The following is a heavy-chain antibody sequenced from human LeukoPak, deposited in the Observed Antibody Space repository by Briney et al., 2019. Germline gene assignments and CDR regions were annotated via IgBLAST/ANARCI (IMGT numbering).Heavy chain of an antibody. J-gene: IGHJ4*02. CDR2: IRSKAYGGTT. CDR1: GFTFGDYA. CDR3: ARFVPYFDY. D-gene: IGHD3-10*01. V-gene: IGHV3-49*04. Sequence: GGSLRLSCTASGFTFGDYAVSWVRQAPGKGLEWVGFIRSKAYGGTTEYAASVKGKFTISRDDSKSIAYLQLNSLKTEDTAVYYCARFVPYFDYWGQGTLVTVSS.